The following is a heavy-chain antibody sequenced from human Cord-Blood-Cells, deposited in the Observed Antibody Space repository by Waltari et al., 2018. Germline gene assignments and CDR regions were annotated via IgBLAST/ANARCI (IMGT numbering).Heavy chain of an antibody. J-gene: IGHJ4*02. CDR2: INHSGST. CDR3: ARGLYSNYFDY. CDR1: GGSFSGYY. V-gene: IGHV4-34*01. D-gene: IGHD4-4*01. Sequence: QVQLQQWGAGLLKPSETLSLTCAVYGGSFSGYYWSWIRQPPGKGLEWIGEINHSGSTNYNPSLKSRVTISVDTSKNQFSLKLSSVTAADTAVYYCARGLYSNYFDYWGQRTLVTVSS.